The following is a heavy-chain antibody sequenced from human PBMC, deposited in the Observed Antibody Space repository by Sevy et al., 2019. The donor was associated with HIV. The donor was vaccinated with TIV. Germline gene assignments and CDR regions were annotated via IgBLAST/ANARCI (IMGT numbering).Heavy chain of an antibody. CDR3: SRSVYGSGTYLNDY. CDR1: GYTFTGYY. Sequence: ASVKVSCKASGYTFTGYYIHWVRQAPGQGLEWMGWINPNGGGTNYAQKFQGRVTMTGDTSISTASMDLTRLRSDDTAVYYCSRSVYGSGTYLNDYWGQGTLVTVSS. D-gene: IGHD3-10*01. J-gene: IGHJ4*02. CDR2: INPNGGGT. V-gene: IGHV1-2*02.